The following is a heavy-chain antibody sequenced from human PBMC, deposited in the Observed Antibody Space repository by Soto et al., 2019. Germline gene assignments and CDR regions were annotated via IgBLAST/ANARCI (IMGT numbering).Heavy chain of an antibody. J-gene: IGHJ6*02. Sequence: PGGSLRLSCTASGFTFGDYAMSWFRQAPGKGLEWVGFIRSKAYGGTTEYAASVKGRFTISRDDSKSIAYLQMNSLKTEDTAVYYCTRRIAAAGTYYYYGMDVWGQGTTVTVSS. CDR1: GFTFGDYA. D-gene: IGHD6-13*01. CDR2: IRSKAYGGTT. V-gene: IGHV3-49*03. CDR3: TRRIAAAGTYYYYGMDV.